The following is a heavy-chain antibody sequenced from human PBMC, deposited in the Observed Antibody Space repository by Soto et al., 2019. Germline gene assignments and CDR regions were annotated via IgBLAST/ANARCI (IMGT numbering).Heavy chain of an antibody. CDR3: AKRRDGYYGPFFDY. CDR2: ISGSGGIT. J-gene: IGHJ4*02. V-gene: IGHV3-23*01. CDR1: GFTFSSYA. Sequence: GGTLRLSCAASGFTFSSYAMSWVRQAPGKGLEWVSAISGSGGITYYADSVKGRYTISRDNSKNTLYLQMNSLRAEDTAVYYCAKRRDGYYGPFFDYWGQGTLVTVSS. D-gene: IGHD4-17*01.